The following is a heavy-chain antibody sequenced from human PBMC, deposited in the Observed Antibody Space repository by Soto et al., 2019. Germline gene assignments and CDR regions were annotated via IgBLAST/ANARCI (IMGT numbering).Heavy chain of an antibody. CDR2: ISYDGSNK. CDR3: AKALFKYYDKIRQNYYFDY. D-gene: IGHD3-22*01. CDR1: GFTFSSYG. V-gene: IGHV3-30*18. Sequence: GGSLRLSCAASGFTFSSYGMHWVRQAPGKGLEWVAVISYDGSNKYYADSVKGRFTISRDNSKNTLYLQMNSLRAEDTAVYYCAKALFKYYDKIRQNYYFDYWGQGTLVTVSS. J-gene: IGHJ4*02.